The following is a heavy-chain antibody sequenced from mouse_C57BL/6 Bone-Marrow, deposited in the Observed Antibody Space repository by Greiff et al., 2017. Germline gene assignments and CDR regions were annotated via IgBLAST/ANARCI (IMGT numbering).Heavy chain of an antibody. J-gene: IGHJ1*03. CDR2: IDPENGDT. CDR1: GFNIKDDY. D-gene: IGHD2-3*01. V-gene: IGHV14-4*01. Sequence: VQLQQSGAELVRPGASVKLSCTASGFNIKDDYMHWVKQRPEQGLEWIGWIDPENGDTEYASKFQGKATITADTSSNTAYLQLSSLTSEDTAVYYCTTYYGYYEVWYFDVWGTGTTVTVSS. CDR3: TTYYGYYEVWYFDV.